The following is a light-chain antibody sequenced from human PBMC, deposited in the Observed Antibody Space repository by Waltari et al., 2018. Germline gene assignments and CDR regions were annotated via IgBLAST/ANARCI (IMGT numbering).Light chain of an antibody. CDR3: SSYAGSNIV. CDR2: NVR. V-gene: IGLV2-8*01. Sequence: QSALTQPPSASGSPGQSATISCTGTSSESRGFGYVSWYQQHPGQTPQPLIYNVRQRPSGVPDRFSGSKSGNTASLIVSGLQADDEADYYCSSYAGSNIVFGGGTKLTVL. J-gene: IGLJ2*01. CDR1: SSESRGFGY.